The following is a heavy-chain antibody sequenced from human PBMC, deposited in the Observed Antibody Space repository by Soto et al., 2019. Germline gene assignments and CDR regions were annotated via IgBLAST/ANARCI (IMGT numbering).Heavy chain of an antibody. CDR1: GFTVSSNY. CDR2: IYSGDRT. V-gene: IGHV3-53*01. CDR3: ARDSGSYTYYFDY. J-gene: IGHJ4*02. D-gene: IGHD1-26*01. Sequence: QPGGSLRLSCAASGFTVSSNYMSWVRQAPGKGLEWVSVIYSGDRTHYADSVKGRFTISRDNSKNMLFLQMNSLRAEDTAIYYCARDSGSYTYYFDYWGQGTLVTVS.